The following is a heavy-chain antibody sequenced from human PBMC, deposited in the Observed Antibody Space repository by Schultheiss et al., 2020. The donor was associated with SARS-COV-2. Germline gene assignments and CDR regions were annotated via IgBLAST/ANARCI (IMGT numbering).Heavy chain of an antibody. V-gene: IGHV3-9*01. CDR1: GFTFDDYD. CDR2: ISWNSGSI. CDR3: AKGDYSNYVGYAFDI. Sequence: GGSLRLSCAASGFTFDDYDMHWVRQAPGKGLEWVSGISWNSGSIGYADSVKGRFTISRDNAKNSLYLQMNSLRAEDTALYYCAKGDYSNYVGYAFDIWGQGTMVTVSS. J-gene: IGHJ3*02. D-gene: IGHD4-11*01.